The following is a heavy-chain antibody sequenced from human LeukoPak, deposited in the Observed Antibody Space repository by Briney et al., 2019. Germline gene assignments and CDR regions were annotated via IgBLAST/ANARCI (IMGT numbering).Heavy chain of an antibody. D-gene: IGHD1-26*01. CDR2: IYYRGST. Sequence: SETLSLTCTVSGYSISSGYYWGWIRQPPGKGLEWIASIYYRGSTHYNPSLASLKSRVTISGDTSKNQFSLKLSSVTAADTAVYYCARYREVGATVDYWGQGTLVTVSS. CDR3: ARYREVGATVDY. V-gene: IGHV4-38-2*02. CDR1: GYSISSGYY. J-gene: IGHJ4*02.